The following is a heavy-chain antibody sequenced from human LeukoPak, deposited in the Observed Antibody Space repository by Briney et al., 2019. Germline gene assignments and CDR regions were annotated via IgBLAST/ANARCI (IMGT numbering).Heavy chain of an antibody. CDR2: IDTNTGNP. D-gene: IGHD2-2*02. CDR3: ARRVGYCSSTSCYKYFDY. Sequence: ASVKVSRKASGYTFSGYYMHWVRQAPGQGLEWMGWIDTNTGNPTYAQGFTGRFVFSLDTSVSTAYLQISSLKAEDTAVYYCARRVGYCSSTSCYKYFDYWGQGTLATVSS. J-gene: IGHJ4*02. CDR1: GYTFSGYY. V-gene: IGHV7-4-1*02.